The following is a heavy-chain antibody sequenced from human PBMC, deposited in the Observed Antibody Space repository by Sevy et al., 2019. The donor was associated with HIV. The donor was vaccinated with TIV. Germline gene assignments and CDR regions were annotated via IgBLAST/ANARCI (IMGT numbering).Heavy chain of an antibody. CDR1: GGSISSYY. J-gene: IGHJ4*02. D-gene: IGHD2-2*01. Sequence: SETLSLTCTVSGGSISSYYWSWIRQPAGKGLEWIGRIYTSGSTNYNPSLKSRVTMSVDTSKNQFSLQLSSVTAADTAVYYCASDATDIVVVPAAFYFDYWGQGTLVTVSS. CDR3: ASDATDIVVVPAAFYFDY. CDR2: IYTSGST. V-gene: IGHV4-4*07.